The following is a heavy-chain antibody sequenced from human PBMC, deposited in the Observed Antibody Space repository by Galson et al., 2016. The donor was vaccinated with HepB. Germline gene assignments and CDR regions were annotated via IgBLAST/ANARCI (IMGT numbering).Heavy chain of an antibody. V-gene: IGHV4-61*02. CDR3: AGEITYYNVLTGYLDHSYYYMDV. Sequence: TLSLTCSVSGGSISSGNYYWSWIRQPAGKGLEWIGRMYSSGDTDYSASLKSRVTISVDTSKNQFSLKVTSVTAADTAVYYCAGEITYYNVLTGYLDHSYYYMDVWGKGTTVTVSS. D-gene: IGHD3-9*01. CDR1: GGSISSGNYY. CDR2: MYSSGDT. J-gene: IGHJ6*03.